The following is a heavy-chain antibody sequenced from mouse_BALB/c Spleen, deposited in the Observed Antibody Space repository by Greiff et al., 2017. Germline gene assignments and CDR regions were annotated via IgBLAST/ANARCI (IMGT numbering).Heavy chain of an antibody. Sequence: DVKLQESGGGLVQPGGSRKLSCAASGFTFSSFGMHWVRQAPEKGLEWVAYISSGSSTIYYADTVKGRFTISRDNPKNTLFLQMTSLRSEDTAMYYCARSSTTVIATPYAMDYWGQGTSVTVSS. CDR2: ISSGSSTI. CDR1: GFTFSSFG. V-gene: IGHV5-17*02. J-gene: IGHJ4*01. D-gene: IGHD1-1*01. CDR3: ARSSTTVIATPYAMDY.